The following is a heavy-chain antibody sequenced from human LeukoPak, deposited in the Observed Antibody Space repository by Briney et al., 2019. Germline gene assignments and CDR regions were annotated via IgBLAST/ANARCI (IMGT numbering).Heavy chain of an antibody. Sequence: SVKVSCKASGGTFSSYAISWVRQAPGQGLEWMGGIIPIFGTANYAQKFQGRVTITTDESTSTAYMELSSLRSEDTAVYYCARGGGYSYGSDYWGQGTLVTVSS. V-gene: IGHV1-69*05. CDR1: GGTFSSYA. D-gene: IGHD5-18*01. J-gene: IGHJ4*02. CDR3: ARGGGYSYGSDY. CDR2: IIPIFGTA.